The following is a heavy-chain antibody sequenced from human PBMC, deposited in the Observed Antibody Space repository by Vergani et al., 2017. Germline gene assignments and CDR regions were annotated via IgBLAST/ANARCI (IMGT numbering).Heavy chain of an antibody. CDR2: IYYSGST. Sequence: QVQLQESGPGLVKPSETLSLTCTVSVGSISSYYWSWIRQPPGKGLEWIGYIYYSGSTNYNPSLKSRVTISVDTSKNQFSLKLISVTAADTAVYYCARGIAAQRIWGQGTLVTVSS. D-gene: IGHD6-6*01. V-gene: IGHV4-59*08. CDR1: VGSISSYY. J-gene: IGHJ4*02. CDR3: ARGIAAQRI.